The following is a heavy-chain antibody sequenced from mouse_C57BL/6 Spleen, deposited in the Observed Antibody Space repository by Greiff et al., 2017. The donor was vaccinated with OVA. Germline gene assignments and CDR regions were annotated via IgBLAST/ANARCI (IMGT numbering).Heavy chain of an antibody. CDR1: GYTFTSYW. D-gene: IGHD1-1*01. Sequence: QVQLQQPGAELVRPGSSVKLSCKASGYTFTSYWMDWVKQRPGLGLEWIGNIYPSDSETHYNQKFKDKATLTVDKSSSTAYMQLSSLTSEDSAVYYCARDYYGSSYGGWYFDVWGTGTTVTVSS. CDR2: IYPSDSET. V-gene: IGHV1-61*01. J-gene: IGHJ1*03. CDR3: ARDYYGSSYGGWYFDV.